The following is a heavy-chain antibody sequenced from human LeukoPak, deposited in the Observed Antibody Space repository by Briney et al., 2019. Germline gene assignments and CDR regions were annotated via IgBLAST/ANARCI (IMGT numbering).Heavy chain of an antibody. CDR1: GFTFSTVW. CDR3: TTLSLGIAAPDY. Sequence: KAGGSLRFSGSGSGFTFSTVWMSRVGQAPGKGLEWVGRIKSKTDGGTTDYAAPVKGRFTISRDDSKNTLYLQMNSLKTEDTAVYYCTTLSLGIAAPDYWGQGTLVTVSS. J-gene: IGHJ4*02. V-gene: IGHV3-15*01. D-gene: IGHD6-13*01. CDR2: IKSKTDGGTT.